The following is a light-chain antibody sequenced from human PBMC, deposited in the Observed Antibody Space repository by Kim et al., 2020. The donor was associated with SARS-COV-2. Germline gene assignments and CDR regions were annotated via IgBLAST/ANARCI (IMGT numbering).Light chain of an antibody. CDR2: QDS. V-gene: IGLV3-1*01. CDR1: KLGDKY. J-gene: IGLJ2*01. Sequence: SYELTQPPSVSVSPGQTASITCSGDKLGDKYACWYQQKPGQSPVLVIYQDSKRPSGIPERFSGSNSGNTATLTISGTQAMDEADYYCQAWDSSTDVVFGGGTKGTVL. CDR3: QAWDSSTDVV.